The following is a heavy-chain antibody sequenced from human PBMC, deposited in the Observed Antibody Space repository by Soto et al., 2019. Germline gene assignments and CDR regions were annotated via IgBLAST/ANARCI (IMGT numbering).Heavy chain of an antibody. Sequence: QVQLAASGGGVVQPGRSMRRSCAASGFTFSSYVMHWLRQAPGKGLDWVDVISYDGSNKYYADSVNGRFTISRDNSKNTLYLHMNSLRAEDTAVYYCTSDGAEGDGSGEFDYWGQGTLVTVSS. V-gene: IGHV3-30*03. CDR1: GFTFSSYV. D-gene: IGHD3-10*01. CDR2: ISYDGSNK. J-gene: IGHJ4*02. CDR3: TSDGAEGDGSGEFDY.